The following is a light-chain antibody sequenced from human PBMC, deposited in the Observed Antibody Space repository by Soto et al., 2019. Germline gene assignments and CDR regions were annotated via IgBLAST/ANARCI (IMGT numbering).Light chain of an antibody. V-gene: IGLV6-57*01. CDR1: SGSIASNY. J-gene: IGLJ3*02. Sequence: NFMLTQPHSVSASPGKTVTISCTRSSGSIASNYVQWYQQRPGSSPTTVIYEDNQRPSGVPDRFSGSIDSSSNSASLTISGLKTEDEADYYCQSYDSNNRGVFGGGTKVTVL. CDR2: EDN. CDR3: QSYDSNNRGV.